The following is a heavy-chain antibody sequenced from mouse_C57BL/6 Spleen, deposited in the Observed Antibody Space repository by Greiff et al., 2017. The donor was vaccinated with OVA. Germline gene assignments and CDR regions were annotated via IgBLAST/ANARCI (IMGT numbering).Heavy chain of an antibody. V-gene: IGHV1-9*01. J-gene: IGHJ3*01. Sequence: QVQLLQSGADLMKPGASLKLSCKATGYTFTGYWIHWVMQRPGHGLEWIGEILPGSGSTNYTEKFKGRATFTADTSTNTAYMQLSSLRSEDSAMYYCAREWLQGFAYWGQGTLLTVSA. CDR1: GYTFTGYW. CDR2: ILPGSGST. D-gene: IGHD2-2*01. CDR3: AREWLQGFAY.